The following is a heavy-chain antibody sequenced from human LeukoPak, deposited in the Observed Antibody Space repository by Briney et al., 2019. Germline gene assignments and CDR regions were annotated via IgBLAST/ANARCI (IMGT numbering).Heavy chain of an antibody. CDR1: GYTLTELS. D-gene: IGHD3-22*01. V-gene: IGHV1-24*01. CDR3: ATVYDSSGYLNY. J-gene: IGHJ4*02. Sequence: ASVKVSCKVSGYTLTELSMHWVRQAPGKGLERMGGFDPEDGETIYAQKFQGRVTMTEDTSTDTAYMELSSLRSEDTAVYYCATVYDSSGYLNYWGQGTLVTVSS. CDR2: FDPEDGET.